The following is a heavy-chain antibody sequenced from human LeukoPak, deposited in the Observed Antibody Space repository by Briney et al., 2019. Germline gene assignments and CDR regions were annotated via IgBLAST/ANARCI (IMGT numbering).Heavy chain of an antibody. CDR2: IYYSGIT. V-gene: IGHV4-59*08. CDR1: GGSISSYY. CDR3: ARHPAWFDP. J-gene: IGHJ5*02. Sequence: SETLSLTCTVSGGSISSYYWSWIRQPPGKGLEWIGYIYYSGITNYNPSLKSRVTISVDTSKKQFSLKLRSVTAADTAVYYCARHPAWFDPWGRGTLVTVSS.